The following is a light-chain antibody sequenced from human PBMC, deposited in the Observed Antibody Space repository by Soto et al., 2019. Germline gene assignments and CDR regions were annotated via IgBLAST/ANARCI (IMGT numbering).Light chain of an antibody. CDR2: GTS. Sequence: DIHMTQSPSTLSASVGDRVTITCRASQSISIWLAWYQQKPGRAPNLLIYGTSSLESGVPSRFSGSESGTEFTLTISSLQPDDFSTYYCQHYNDYSWTFGQGTKVEIK. J-gene: IGKJ1*01. V-gene: IGKV1-5*03. CDR3: QHYNDYSWT. CDR1: QSISIW.